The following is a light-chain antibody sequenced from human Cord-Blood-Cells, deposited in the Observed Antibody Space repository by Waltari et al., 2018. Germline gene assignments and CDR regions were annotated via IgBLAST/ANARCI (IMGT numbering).Light chain of an antibody. CDR1: ALPKKY. Sequence: SYELTQPPSLSVSPGQTARITCPGDALPKKYAYWYQQKSGQAPVLVIYEDSKRPSGIPERFSGSSSGTMATLTISGAQVEDEADYYCYSTDSSGNHYVFGTGTKVTVL. CDR3: YSTDSSGNHYV. CDR2: EDS. J-gene: IGLJ1*01. V-gene: IGLV3-10*01.